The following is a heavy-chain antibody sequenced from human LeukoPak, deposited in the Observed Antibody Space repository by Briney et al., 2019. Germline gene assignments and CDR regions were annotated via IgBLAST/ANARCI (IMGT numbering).Heavy chain of an antibody. Sequence: PSETPSLTCTVSGGSISSSYKYWGWVRQHPGRGLEWIGSIYYSGTTYYNPSLKSRVTISVDTSKNQFSLKLTSVTAADTAVYYCARSTAAEGPTHNWFDGCGKGSLVTVSS. CDR1: GGSISSSYKY. D-gene: IGHD6-13*01. CDR2: IYYSGTT. CDR3: ARSTAAEGPTHNWFDG. J-gene: IGHJ5*02. V-gene: IGHV4-39*01.